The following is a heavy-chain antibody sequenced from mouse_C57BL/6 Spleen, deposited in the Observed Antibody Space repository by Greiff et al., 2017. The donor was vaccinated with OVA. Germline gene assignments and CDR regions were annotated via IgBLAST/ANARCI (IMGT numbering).Heavy chain of an antibody. D-gene: IGHD1-1*01. CDR3: ARDSYYYGSMDY. V-gene: IGHV7-1*01. CDR1: GFTFSDFY. J-gene: IGHJ4*01. CDR2: SRNKANDYTT. Sequence: EVKVVESGGGLVQSGRSLRLSCATSGFTFSDFYMEWVRQAPGKGLEWIAASRNKANDYTTEYSASVKGRFIVSRDTSQSILYLQMNALRAEDTAIYYCARDSYYYGSMDYWGQGTSVTVSS.